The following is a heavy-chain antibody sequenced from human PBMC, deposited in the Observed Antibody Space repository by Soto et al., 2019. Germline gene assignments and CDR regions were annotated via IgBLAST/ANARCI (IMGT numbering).Heavy chain of an antibody. Sequence: SETLSLTCPVSGGSISSSSYYWGWIRQPPGKGLEWIGSIYYSGSTYYNPSLKSRVTISVDTSKNQFSLKLSSVTAADTAVYYCASHIRSGWRAREYFQHWGQGTLVTVSS. CDR1: GGSISSSSYY. CDR3: ASHIRSGWRAREYFQH. CDR2: IYYSGST. D-gene: IGHD6-19*01. V-gene: IGHV4-39*01. J-gene: IGHJ1*01.